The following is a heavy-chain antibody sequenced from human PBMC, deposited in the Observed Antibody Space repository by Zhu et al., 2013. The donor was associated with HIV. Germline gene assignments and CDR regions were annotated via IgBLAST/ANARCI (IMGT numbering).Heavy chain of an antibody. D-gene: IGHD3-10*01. Sequence: QVQLVQSGAEVKKPGASVKVSCKASGYTFTSYAMHWVRQAPGQRLEWMGWINAGNGNTKYSQKFQGRVTITRDTSASTAYMELSSLRSEDTAVYYCARGAMVRGVRDFDYWGQGTLVTVSS. CDR2: INAGNGNT. J-gene: IGHJ4*02. CDR1: GYTFTSYA. CDR3: ARGAMVRGVRDFDY. V-gene: IGHV1-3*01.